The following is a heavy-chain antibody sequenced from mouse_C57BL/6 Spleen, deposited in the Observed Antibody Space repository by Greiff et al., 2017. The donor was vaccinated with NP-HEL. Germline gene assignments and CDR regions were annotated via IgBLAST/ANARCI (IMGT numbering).Heavy chain of an antibody. CDR1: GFSLTSYA. V-gene: IGHV2-9-1*01. J-gene: IGHJ4*01. Sequence: VQLVESGPGLVAPSQSLSITCTVSGFSLTSYAISWVRQPPGKGLEWLGVIWTGGGTNYNSALKSRLSISKDNSKSQVFLKMNSLQTDDTARYYCAREQLRLLDYAMDYWGQGTSVTVSS. CDR3: AREQLRLLDYAMDY. CDR2: IWTGGGT. D-gene: IGHD3-2*02.